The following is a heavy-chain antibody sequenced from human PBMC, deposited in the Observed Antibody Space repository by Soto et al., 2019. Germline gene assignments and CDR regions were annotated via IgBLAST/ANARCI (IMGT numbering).Heavy chain of an antibody. Sequence: ASVKVSCKASGYTFTSYYMHWVRQAPGQGLEWMGIINPSGGSTSYAQKFQGRVTMTRDTSTSTVYMELSSLRSEDTAVYYCAKGGGIVVVPAAYYYYYMDVWGKGTTVTVSS. CDR2: INPSGGST. J-gene: IGHJ6*03. D-gene: IGHD2-2*01. CDR3: AKGGGIVVVPAAYYYYYMDV. CDR1: GYTFTSYY. V-gene: IGHV1-46*03.